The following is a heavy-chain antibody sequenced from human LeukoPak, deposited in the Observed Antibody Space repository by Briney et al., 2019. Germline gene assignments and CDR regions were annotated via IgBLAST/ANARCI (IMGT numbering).Heavy chain of an antibody. D-gene: IGHD1-26*01. J-gene: IGHJ4*02. Sequence: VASVKVSCKASGGTFSSYAISWVRQAPGQGLEWMGWINPNSGGTNYAQKFQGRVTMTRDTSISTAYMELSRLRSDDTAVYYCASGLRGSYSGYWGQGTLVTVSS. CDR2: INPNSGGT. CDR3: ASGLRGSYSGY. CDR1: GGTFSSYA. V-gene: IGHV1-2*02.